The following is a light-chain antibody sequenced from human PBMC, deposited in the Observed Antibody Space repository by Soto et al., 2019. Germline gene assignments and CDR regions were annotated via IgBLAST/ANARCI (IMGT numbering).Light chain of an antibody. CDR2: EVN. CDR1: SSDVGGYNL. Sequence: QSALTQPASVSGSPGQSITISCTGTSSDVGGYNLVSWYQQHPGKAPKLMVYEVNNRPSGVSNRFSGSKFGNTASLTISGLQAEDEADYYCSSFTNTSTLVVFGGGTKLTVL. J-gene: IGLJ2*01. CDR3: SSFTNTSTLVV. V-gene: IGLV2-14*01.